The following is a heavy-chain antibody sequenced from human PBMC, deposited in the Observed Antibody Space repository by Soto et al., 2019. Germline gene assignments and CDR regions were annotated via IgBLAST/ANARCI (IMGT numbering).Heavy chain of an antibody. Sequence: QVQLVQSWAEVMQPGASVKGSCKASGYTFTSYYIQWVRQAPGQGLAWMGIINPSGGSTNYAQKFQGRVTMTRDTSTSTVYMELSSLRSEDTAIYYCSRGYPPRDQLGNLPGAFWGQGTLVTVSS. CDR3: SRGYPPRDQLGNLPGAF. D-gene: IGHD1-1*01. J-gene: IGHJ4*02. V-gene: IGHV1-46*03. CDR2: INPSGGST. CDR1: GYTFTSYY.